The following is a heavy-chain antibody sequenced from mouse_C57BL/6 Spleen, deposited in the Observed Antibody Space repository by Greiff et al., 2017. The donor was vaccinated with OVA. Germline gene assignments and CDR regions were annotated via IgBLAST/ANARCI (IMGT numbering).Heavy chain of an antibody. CDR1: GFSLSTSGMG. V-gene: IGHV8-12*01. Sequence: QVTLKESGPGILQPSQTLSLTCSFSGFSLSTSGMGVSWIRQPSGKGLEWLAHIYWGDDKCYNPSLKSRLTISKDTSRNQVFLTITSVDTADTATYSCARRSDTTLVSMDYWGQGTSVTVSS. D-gene: IGHD1-1*01. CDR2: IYWGDDK. J-gene: IGHJ4*01. CDR3: ARRSDTTLVSMDY.